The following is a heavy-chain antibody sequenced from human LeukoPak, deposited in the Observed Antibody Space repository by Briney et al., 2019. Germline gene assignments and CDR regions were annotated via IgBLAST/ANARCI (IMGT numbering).Heavy chain of an antibody. CDR2: INHSGST. V-gene: IGHV4-34*01. Sequence: PSETLSLTRAVYGGFSSGYYWSWIRQPPGKGLEWIGEINHSGSTNYNPSLKSRVTISVDTSKNQFSLKLSSVTAADTAVYYCARGPFGIAVAGTYNCFDPWGQGTLVTVSS. CDR1: GGFSSGYY. D-gene: IGHD6-19*01. J-gene: IGHJ5*02. CDR3: ARGPFGIAVAGTYNCFDP.